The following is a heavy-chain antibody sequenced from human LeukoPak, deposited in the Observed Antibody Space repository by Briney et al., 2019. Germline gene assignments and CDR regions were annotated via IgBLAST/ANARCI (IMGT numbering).Heavy chain of an antibody. D-gene: IGHD3-22*01. CDR1: GCTFSSYA. J-gene: IGHJ4*02. CDR2: IIPICGTA. V-gene: IGHV1-69*05. Sequence: SVKVSCKASGCTFSSYAISWVRQAPGQGLEWMGGIIPICGTAIYAQKFQGRVTITTDQSTSTAYMELSSLRSEDTAVYYCARESGYDISGYYDYWGQGTLVTVSS. CDR3: ARESGYDISGYYDY.